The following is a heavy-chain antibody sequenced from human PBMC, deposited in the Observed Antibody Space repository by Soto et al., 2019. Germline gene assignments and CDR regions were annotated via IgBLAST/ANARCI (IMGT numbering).Heavy chain of an antibody. J-gene: IGHJ6*02. V-gene: IGHV3-48*02. D-gene: IGHD3-9*01. CDR1: GFTFSTYS. Sequence: EVQLLESGGGLVQPGGSLRLSCAASGFTFSTYSMNWVRQAPGKGLEWVSYISSSGGTIFYADSVKGRFTISRDNAKNSLYLQMNSLRDEDTAVFYCARVMGDAGGILRYYYYGMYVWGQGTTVTVSS. CDR2: ISSSGGTI. CDR3: ARVMGDAGGILRYYYYGMYV.